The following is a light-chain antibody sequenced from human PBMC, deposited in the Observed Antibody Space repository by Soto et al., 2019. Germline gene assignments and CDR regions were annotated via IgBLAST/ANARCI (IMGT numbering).Light chain of an antibody. J-gene: IGKJ4*01. CDR2: DAS. CDR3: QQRSNWPST. Sequence: EIVLTQSPATLSLSPGERATLSCRASQSVSSYLAWYQQKSGQAPRLLIYDASNRATGIPARFGGSGSGTDFTPTITSLEPEDFAVYYCQQRSNWPSTFGGGTKVEIK. V-gene: IGKV3-11*01. CDR1: QSVSSY.